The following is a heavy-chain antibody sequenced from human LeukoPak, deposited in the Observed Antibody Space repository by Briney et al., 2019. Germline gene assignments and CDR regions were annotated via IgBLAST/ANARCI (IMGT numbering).Heavy chain of an antibody. V-gene: IGHV3-30-3*01. CDR2: ISYDGSNK. Sequence: PGRSLRLSCAASGFTFSNYAMHWVRQAPGKGLEWVAVISYDGSNKYYADSVKGRFTISRDKSKSTLYLQMNSLRAEDTAVYYCARSGYCSSTSCYADGYYYYGMDVWGQGTTVTVSS. D-gene: IGHD2-2*01. CDR1: GFTFSNYA. J-gene: IGHJ6*02. CDR3: ARSGYCSSTSCYADGYYYYGMDV.